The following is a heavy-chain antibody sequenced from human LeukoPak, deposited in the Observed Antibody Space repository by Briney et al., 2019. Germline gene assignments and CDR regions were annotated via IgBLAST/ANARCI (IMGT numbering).Heavy chain of an antibody. CDR2: ISTNGDRT. CDR1: GFTFSSYA. D-gene: IGHD6-13*01. J-gene: IGHJ4*02. CDR3: ARDRAAVGNDY. Sequence: GGSLRLSCAASGFTFSSYAMHWVRQAPGKGLEYVSVISTNGDRTYYANSVKGRFTISRDNSKNTLYLQMGSLRPEDMAVYYCARDRAAVGNDYWGLGTLVTVSS. V-gene: IGHV3-64*01.